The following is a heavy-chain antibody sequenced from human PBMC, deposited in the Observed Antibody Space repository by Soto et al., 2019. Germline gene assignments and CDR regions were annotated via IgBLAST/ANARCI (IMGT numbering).Heavy chain of an antibody. CDR1: GFTFSSYA. V-gene: IGHV3-23*01. D-gene: IGHD2-2*01. CDR2: FGITGGDT. CDR3: AKLGSQLLSYYGMDV. Sequence: EVQLLESGGGLVQPGGSLRLSCAASGFTFSSYAMGWVRQAPGEGLEWVSTFGITGGDTYYADSVKGRFFISRDDSKYTLHLQMNSLRGEDAAVYHCAKLGSQLLSYYGMDVWGQGTTVTVSS. J-gene: IGHJ6*02.